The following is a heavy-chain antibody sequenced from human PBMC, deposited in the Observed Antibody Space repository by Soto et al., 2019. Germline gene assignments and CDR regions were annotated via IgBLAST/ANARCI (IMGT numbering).Heavy chain of an antibody. CDR2: ISHSGNT. Sequence: PSETLSLTCTVSGASINSVDYYWSWIRQPPGKGLEWIGYISHSGNTYYSPSLQSRVAISVDTSRNQFSLRLNSVTAADTAVYYCARASTVTTGAKFDSWGQGALVTVSS. V-gene: IGHV4-30-4*01. CDR1: GASINSVDYY. J-gene: IGHJ4*02. CDR3: ARASTVTTGAKFDS. D-gene: IGHD4-17*01.